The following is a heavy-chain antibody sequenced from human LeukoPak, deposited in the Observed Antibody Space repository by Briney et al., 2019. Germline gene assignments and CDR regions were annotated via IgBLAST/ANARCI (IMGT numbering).Heavy chain of an antibody. CDR3: ARDSGTTGEVKFDP. D-gene: IGHD3-10*01. CDR1: GYIFTGYY. CDR2: IDPNSGGT. Sequence: ASMKVSCKTSGYIFTGYYIHWVRQAPGQGLEWMGWIDPNSGGTISAQNFQGRVTLTADLSITTAYMELSRLKSDDTAVYYCARDSGTTGEVKFDPWGQGTLVTVSS. J-gene: IGHJ5*02. V-gene: IGHV1-2*02.